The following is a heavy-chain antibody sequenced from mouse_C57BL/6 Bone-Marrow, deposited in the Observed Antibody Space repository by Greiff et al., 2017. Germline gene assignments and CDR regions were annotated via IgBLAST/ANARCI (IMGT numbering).Heavy chain of an antibody. D-gene: IGHD2-4*01. CDR3: AREGVYYDYDESYFDY. J-gene: IGHJ2*01. CDR2: IDPSDSYT. V-gene: IGHV1-59*01. CDR1: GYTFTSYW. Sequence: VQLQQPGAELVRPGTSVKLSCKASGYTFTSYWMHWVKQRPGQGLEWIGVIDPSDSYTNYNQKFKGKATLTVDTSSSTAYRQLSSLTSEDSAVYYCAREGVYYDYDESYFDYWGQGTTLTVSS.